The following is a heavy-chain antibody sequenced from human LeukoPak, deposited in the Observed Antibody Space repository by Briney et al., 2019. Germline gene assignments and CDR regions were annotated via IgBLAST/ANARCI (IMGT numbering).Heavy chain of an antibody. CDR1: GFTFSSYN. Sequence: GSLRLSCAASGFTFSSYNMNWIRQPAGKGLEWIGRIYNEGSTNYNPSLKSRLTISLDVSKNQFSLKLSSVTAADTAVYFCARGNLVRGVHTAPDSWGQGTLVTVSS. D-gene: IGHD3-10*01. J-gene: IGHJ4*02. CDR2: IYNEGST. CDR3: ARGNLVRGVHTAPDS. V-gene: IGHV4-4*07.